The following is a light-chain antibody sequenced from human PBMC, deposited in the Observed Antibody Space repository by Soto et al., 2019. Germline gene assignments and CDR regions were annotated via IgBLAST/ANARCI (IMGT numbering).Light chain of an antibody. J-gene: IGKJ1*01. CDR2: TAS. CDR3: QEYNNYWT. Sequence: DIQMTLTIFTLSASVGDTVSITCRASQTISRWLAWYQQKPGKAPRPLIYTASTLESGVPSRFSASGSGTEFTLTISSLHPDDFATYYCQEYNNYWTFGQATNV. V-gene: IGKV1-5*01. CDR1: QTISRW.